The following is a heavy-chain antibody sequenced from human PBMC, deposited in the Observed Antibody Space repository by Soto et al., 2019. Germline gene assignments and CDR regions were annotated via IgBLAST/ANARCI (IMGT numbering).Heavy chain of an antibody. CDR2: ITKSSRTI. J-gene: IGHJ6*02. V-gene: IGHV3-48*01. CDR1: GFTFSTYS. Sequence: EVQLVESGGGLVQPGVSLRLSCAASGFTFSTYSMNWVRQAPGKGLEWISYITKSSRTIYYADSVKGRFTISRDNAKNSLYLQRNSLRAEDTAVYYGTRDHGYGYGMDVWGQGTKVTVSS. D-gene: IGHD5-12*01. CDR3: TRDHGYGYGMDV.